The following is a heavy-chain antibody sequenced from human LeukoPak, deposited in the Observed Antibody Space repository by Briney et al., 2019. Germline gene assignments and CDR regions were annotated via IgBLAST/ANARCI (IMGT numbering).Heavy chain of an antibody. CDR1: GYSFIDSC. V-gene: IGHV1-2*02. Sequence: ASVKVSCKASGYSFIDSCIHWFRQAPGQGLEWMGWINPNSGSTKYAQKFQARVTMTRATSTTTAYLDLSRLTSDDTALYYCARESPMTTNYAADVWGQGTMVTVSS. CDR2: INPNSGST. D-gene: IGHD2-8*01. CDR3: ARESPMTTNYAADV. J-gene: IGHJ3*01.